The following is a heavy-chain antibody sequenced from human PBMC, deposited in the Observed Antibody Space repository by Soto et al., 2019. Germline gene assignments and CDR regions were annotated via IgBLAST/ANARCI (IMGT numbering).Heavy chain of an antibody. Sequence: EVQLVESGGGMVMPGGSLRLSCAASGFTFSDAWMTWIRQAPGKGLQCVGRIKRKIDGETTDYAAPVKGRFTISRDDSKTTWYLQMNSPKVEDTAMYYGGTVRGGGMDVWGQGSTVTVS. V-gene: IGHV3-15*01. J-gene: IGHJ6*01. CDR1: GFTFSDAW. CDR3: GTVRGGGMDV. D-gene: IGHD3-10*01. CDR2: IKRKIDGETT.